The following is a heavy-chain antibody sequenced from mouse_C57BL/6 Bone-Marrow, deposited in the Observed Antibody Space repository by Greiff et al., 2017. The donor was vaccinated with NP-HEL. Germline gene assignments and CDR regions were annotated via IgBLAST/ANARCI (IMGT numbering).Heavy chain of an antibody. J-gene: IGHJ4*01. CDR3: ASGNYGGTCYAMDY. D-gene: IGHD2-1*01. CDR1: GYAFSSYW. CDR2: IYPGDGDT. V-gene: IGHV1-80*01. Sequence: QVQLKESGAELVKPGASVKISCKASGYAFSSYWMNWVKQRPGKGLEWIGQIYPGDGDTNYNGKFKGKATLTADKSSSTAYMQLSSLTSEDSAVYFCASGNYGGTCYAMDYWGQGTSVTVSS.